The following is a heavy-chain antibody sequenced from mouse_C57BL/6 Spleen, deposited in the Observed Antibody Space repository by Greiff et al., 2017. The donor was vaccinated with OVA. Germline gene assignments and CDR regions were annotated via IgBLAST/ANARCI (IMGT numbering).Heavy chain of an antibody. CDR1: GFNIKDSY. V-gene: IGHV14-2*01. Sequence: EVQLQQSGAELVKPGASVKLSCTASGFNIKDSYMHWVKQRTEQGLEWIGRIDPEDGETKYAPKFQGKATLTADTSSNTAYLQLSSLTSEDTAVYYCASSYCGSSAFADWGKGTLVTVSA. CDR3: ASSYCGSSAFAD. J-gene: IGHJ3*01. CDR2: IDPEDGET. D-gene: IGHD1-1*01.